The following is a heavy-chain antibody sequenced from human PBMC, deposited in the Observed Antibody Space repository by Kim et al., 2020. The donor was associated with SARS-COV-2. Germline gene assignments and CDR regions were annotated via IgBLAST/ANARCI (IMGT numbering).Heavy chain of an antibody. J-gene: IGHJ4*02. Sequence: YSQMFQGRFTITRDTSASSVYMELSSLRSEDTAIYYCARENEIHTVFNLWGQGTLVTVSP. CDR3: ARENEIHTVFNL. D-gene: IGHD3-3*01. V-gene: IGHV1-3*01.